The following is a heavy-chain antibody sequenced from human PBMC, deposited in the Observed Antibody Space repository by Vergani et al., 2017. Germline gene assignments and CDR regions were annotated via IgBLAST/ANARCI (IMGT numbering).Heavy chain of an antibody. D-gene: IGHD3-22*01. J-gene: IGHJ6*03. CDR3: ARDANGWDMIVSSYYYYMDV. CDR2: IIPILGTA. Sequence: QVQLVQSGAEVKKPGSSVKVSCKASGGTFSSYAISWVRRAPGQGLEWMGRIIPILGTANYAQKFQGRVTITADESTSTAYMELSSLRSEDTAVYYCARDANGWDMIVSSYYYYMDVWGKGTTVTVSS. V-gene: IGHV1-69*11. CDR1: GGTFSSYA.